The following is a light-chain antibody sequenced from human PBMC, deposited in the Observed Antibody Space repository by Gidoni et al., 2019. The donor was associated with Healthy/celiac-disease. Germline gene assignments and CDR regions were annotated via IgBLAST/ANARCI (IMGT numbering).Light chain of an antibody. CDR3: SSYTSSSHVV. J-gene: IGLJ2*01. Sequence: QSALTQPASVSGSPGQSLTISCTGTSSDVGGYTYVSWYQQHPGKAPKLMLYDVSNRPSGVSNRFSGSKSGNTASLTISGLQAEDEADYYCSSYTSSSHVVFGGGTKLTVL. CDR2: DVS. CDR1: SSDVGGYTY. V-gene: IGLV2-14*03.